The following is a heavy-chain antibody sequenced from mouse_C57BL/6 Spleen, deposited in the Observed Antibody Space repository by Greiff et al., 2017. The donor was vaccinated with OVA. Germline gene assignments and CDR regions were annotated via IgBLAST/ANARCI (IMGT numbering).Heavy chain of an antibody. D-gene: IGHD3-2*02. CDR3: TTDSSGYVPRFAY. CDR1: GFNIKDDY. Sequence: EVMLVESGAELVRPGASVKLSCTASGFNIKDDYMHWVKQRPEQGLEWIGWLDPENGDTEYASKFQGKATITADTSSNTAYLQLSSLTSEDTAVYYCTTDSSGYVPRFAYWGQGTLVTVSA. J-gene: IGHJ3*01. V-gene: IGHV14-4*01. CDR2: LDPENGDT.